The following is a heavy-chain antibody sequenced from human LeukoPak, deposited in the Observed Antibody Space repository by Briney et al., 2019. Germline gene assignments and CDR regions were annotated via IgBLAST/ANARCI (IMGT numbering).Heavy chain of an antibody. CDR3: ARQGYGVTSQGAADY. CDR1: GYTFTSYD. CDR2: MNPNSGNT. D-gene: IGHD4-23*01. Sequence: ASVKVSCKASGYTFTSYDINWVRQATGQGLEWMGWMNPNSGNTGYAQKFQGRVTLTTDTSTSTAYMELRSLRSGDTAVYYCARQGYGVTSQGAADYWGQGTLVTVSS. V-gene: IGHV1-8*02. J-gene: IGHJ4*02.